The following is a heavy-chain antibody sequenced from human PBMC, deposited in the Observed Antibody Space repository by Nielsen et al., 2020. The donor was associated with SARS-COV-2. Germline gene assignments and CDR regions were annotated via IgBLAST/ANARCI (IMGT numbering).Heavy chain of an antibody. J-gene: IGHJ4*02. Sequence: SETLSLTCAVYGGSFSGYYWSWIRQPPGKGLEWIGEINHSGSTNYNPSLKSRVTISVDTSKNQFSLKLSSVTAADTAVYYCASPKQLASGYWGQGTLVTVSS. V-gene: IGHV4-34*01. D-gene: IGHD6-6*01. CDR2: INHSGST. CDR1: GGSFSGYY. CDR3: ASPKQLASGY.